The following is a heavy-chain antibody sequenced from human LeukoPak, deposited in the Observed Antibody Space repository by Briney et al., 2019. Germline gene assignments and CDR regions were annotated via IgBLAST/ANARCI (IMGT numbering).Heavy chain of an antibody. V-gene: IGHV3-23*01. D-gene: IGHD3-22*01. CDR3: AKSHDSSGSDY. Sequence: GGSLRLSCAASGFTFNIHAMTWARQAPGRGLEWVSVISPNGDSTFYADSVKGRFTISRDNSKNTLYMQMNSLRAEDTAVYYCAKSHDSSGSDYWGQGTLVTVSS. CDR2: ISPNGDST. CDR1: GFTFNIHA. J-gene: IGHJ4*02.